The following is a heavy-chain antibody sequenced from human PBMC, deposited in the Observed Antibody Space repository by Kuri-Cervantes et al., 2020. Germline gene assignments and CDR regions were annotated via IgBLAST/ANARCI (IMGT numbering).Heavy chain of an antibody. J-gene: IGHJ2*01. CDR3: ARVSGYGDYPIRANWYFDL. Sequence: EALKISCTVPGGSISSYYWSWIRQPPGKGLEWIGYNYYSGSTNYNPSLKSRVTISVDRSKNQFSLKLSSVTAADTAVYYCARVSGYGDYPIRANWYFDLWERGPLITVSS. V-gene: IGHV4-59*12. D-gene: IGHD4-17*01. CDR1: GGSISSYY. CDR2: NYYSGST.